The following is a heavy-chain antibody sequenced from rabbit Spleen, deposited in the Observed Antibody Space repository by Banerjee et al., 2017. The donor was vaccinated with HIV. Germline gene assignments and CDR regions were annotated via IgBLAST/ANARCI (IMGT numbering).Heavy chain of an antibody. CDR2: IDTNDGDT. CDR1: GVSFSSSSY. CDR3: ARGTSDCVWAANL. V-gene: IGHV1S40*01. Sequence: QSLEESGGDLVKPGASLTLTCTASGVSFSSSSYMCWVRQAPGKGLEWIACIDTNDGDTDYANWPKGRFTISKTSSTTVTLQMTSLTAADTATYFCARGTSDCVWAANLWGPGTLVTVS. J-gene: IGHJ4*01. D-gene: IGHD5-1*01.